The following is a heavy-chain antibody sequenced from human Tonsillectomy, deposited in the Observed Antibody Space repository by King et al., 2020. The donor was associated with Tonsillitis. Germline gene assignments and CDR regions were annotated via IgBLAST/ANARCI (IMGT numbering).Heavy chain of an antibody. V-gene: IGHV3-7*03. J-gene: IGHJ6*03. Sequence: VQLVESGGGLVQPGGSLRPSCAASGFTFSSYWMSWVRQAPGKGLEWVANIKQDGSEKYYVDSVKGRFTISRDNAKNSLYLQMNSLRAEDTAVYYCARRNYDFWSGYSYYYYMDVWGKGTTVTVSS. CDR3: ARRNYDFWSGYSYYYYMDV. CDR1: GFTFSSYW. CDR2: IKQDGSEK. D-gene: IGHD3-3*01.